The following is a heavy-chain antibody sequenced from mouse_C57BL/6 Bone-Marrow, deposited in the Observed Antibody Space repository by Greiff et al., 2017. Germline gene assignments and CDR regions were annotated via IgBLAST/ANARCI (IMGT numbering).Heavy chain of an antibody. J-gene: IGHJ1*03. CDR1: GYTFTSYW. CDR2: IDPSDSYT. Sequence: VQLQQPGAELVRPGTSVKLSCKASGYTFTSYWMHWVKQRPGQGLEWIGVIDPSDSYTNYNQKFKGKATLTVDPSSSTAYMQLSSLTSEDSAVFYCARRGVYYGNYGWYFDVWGTGTTVTVSS. CDR3: ARRGVYYGNYGWYFDV. D-gene: IGHD2-1*01. V-gene: IGHV1-59*01.